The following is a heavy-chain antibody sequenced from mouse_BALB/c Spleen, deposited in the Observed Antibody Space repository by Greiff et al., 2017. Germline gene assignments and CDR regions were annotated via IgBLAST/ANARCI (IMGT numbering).Heavy chain of an antibody. V-gene: IGHV7-3*02. D-gene: IGHD1-2*01. CDR1: GFTFTDYY. CDR2: IRNKANGYTT. CDR3: ARRLRAMDY. Sequence: DVMLVESGGGLVQPGGSLRLSCATSGFTFTDYYMSWVRQPPGKALEWLGFIRNKANGYTTEYSASVKGRFTISRDNSQSILYLQMNTLRAEDSATYYCARRLRAMDYWGQGTSVTVSS. J-gene: IGHJ4*01.